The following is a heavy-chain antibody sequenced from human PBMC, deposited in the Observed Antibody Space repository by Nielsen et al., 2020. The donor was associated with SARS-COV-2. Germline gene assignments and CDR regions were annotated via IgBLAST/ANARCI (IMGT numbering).Heavy chain of an antibody. V-gene: IGHV2-5*02. D-gene: IGHD2-15*01. CDR2: IHWDDDK. CDR1: GFSLSPSAVA. J-gene: IGHJ4*02. CDR3: ARTDSDS. Sequence: SGPTLVKPPQPLTLTCTFPGFSLSPSAVAVGCLPQPPGRPLQSLALIHWDDDKRYSPSLESRLTISKDTSKNQVVLTMANLHPVDTATYYCARTDSDSWGQGILVTVSS.